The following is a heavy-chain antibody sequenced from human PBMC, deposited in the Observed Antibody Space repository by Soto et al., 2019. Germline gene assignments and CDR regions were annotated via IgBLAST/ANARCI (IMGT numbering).Heavy chain of an antibody. CDR3: ARGPDDSDVPRWDH. D-gene: IGHD4-17*01. CDR1: GYNFNQYY. J-gene: IGHJ4*02. V-gene: IGHV1-46*02. CDR2: INLRGGTT. Sequence: QVQVVQSGPEVRKPGASVRLSCATSGYNFNQYYIHWVRQAPGPGLEWMGIINLRGGTTEYAHKFRGRVTVTGDTSTRTAYMELSSLRSEDTAVYFCARGPDDSDVPRWDHWGQGTLITVSS.